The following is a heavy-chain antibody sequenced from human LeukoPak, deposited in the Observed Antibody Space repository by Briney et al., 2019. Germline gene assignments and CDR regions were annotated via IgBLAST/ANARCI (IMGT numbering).Heavy chain of an antibody. V-gene: IGHV4-59*01. Sequence: SETLSLTCTVSGGSISSYYWSWIRQPPGKGLEWIGYIYHSGSTNYNPSLKSRVTISVDTSKNQFSLELSSVTAADTAVYYCARGARGYSYGWGQGTLVTVSS. CDR3: ARGARGYSYG. J-gene: IGHJ4*02. D-gene: IGHD5-18*01. CDR1: GGSISSYY. CDR2: IYHSGST.